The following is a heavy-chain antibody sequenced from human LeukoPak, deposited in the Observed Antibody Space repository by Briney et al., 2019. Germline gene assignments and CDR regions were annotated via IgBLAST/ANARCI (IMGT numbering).Heavy chain of an antibody. CDR1: GFTFSIYA. V-gene: IGHV3-23*01. CDR3: AKDRGYSFDY. D-gene: IGHD3-10*01. CDR2: IDSSGAKI. Sequence: PGGSLRLSCAASGFTFSIYAMSWVRQAPGKGLEWVSAIDSSGAKIYCAGSVKGRFTISRDNSKNSLYLQMNSLRAEDAAVYYCAKDRGYSFDYWGQGTLVTVSS. J-gene: IGHJ4*02.